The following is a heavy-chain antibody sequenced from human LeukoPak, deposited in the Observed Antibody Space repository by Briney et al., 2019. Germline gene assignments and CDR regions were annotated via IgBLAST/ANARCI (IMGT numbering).Heavy chain of an antibody. CDR2: IFHSGST. J-gene: IGHJ4*02. D-gene: IGHD3-10*01. V-gene: IGHV4-61*05. CDR1: GGSISSSDSYN. CDR3: ARHKYGSGSYYNPDY. Sequence: SETLSLTCDVSGGSISSSDSYNWSWIRQPPGKGLEGIAYIFHSGSTNYNPSLRSRVTISVDTSKNQFSLKLSSVTAADTAVYYCARHKYGSGSYYNPDYWGQGTLVTVSS.